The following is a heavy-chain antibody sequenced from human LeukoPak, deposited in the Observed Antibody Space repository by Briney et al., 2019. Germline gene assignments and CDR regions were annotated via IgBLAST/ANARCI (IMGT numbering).Heavy chain of an antibody. CDR1: GYTFNSYG. CDR2: ISAYNGNT. V-gene: IGHV1-18*01. Sequence: ASVKVSCKTSGYTFNSYGISWVRQAPGQGLEWMGWISAYNGNTNYAQKLQGRVTMTTDTSTSTAYMELRSLRSDDTAVYYCARARGYSYGNYYYYGMDVWGQGTTVTVSS. D-gene: IGHD5-18*01. CDR3: ARARGYSYGNYYYYGMDV. J-gene: IGHJ6*02.